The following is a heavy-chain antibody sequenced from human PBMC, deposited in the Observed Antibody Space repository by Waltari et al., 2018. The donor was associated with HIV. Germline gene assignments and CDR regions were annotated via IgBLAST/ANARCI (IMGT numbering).Heavy chain of an antibody. D-gene: IGHD3-3*01. CDR1: GFTFSSYA. Sequence: EVQLLESGGGLVQPGGSLRLSCAASGFTFSSYAMSWVRQAPGKGVEWGSGIRGRGGSTDDADSVKGRFTISRDNSKNTLYLQMNSLRAEDTAVYYCAKGHYDFWSGSYYYGMDVWGQGTTVTVSS. CDR3: AKGHYDFWSGSYYYGMDV. J-gene: IGHJ6*02. CDR2: IRGRGGST. V-gene: IGHV3-23*01.